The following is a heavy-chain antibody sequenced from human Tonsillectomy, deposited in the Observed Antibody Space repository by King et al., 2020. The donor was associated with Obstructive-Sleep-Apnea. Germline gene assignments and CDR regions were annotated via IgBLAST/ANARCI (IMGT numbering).Heavy chain of an antibody. J-gene: IGHJ4*02. V-gene: IGHV4-59*08. D-gene: IGHD5-24*01. Sequence: QVQLQESGPGLVKPSETLSLTCTVSGGSISSYYWSWIRQPPGKGLEWIGYIYYSGSTNYNPSLKSRVHISVETSKNRFSLKLSSVTAADTAVYYCANREMHYWGQGTLVTVSS. CDR3: ANREMHY. CDR2: IYYSGST. CDR1: GGSISSYY.